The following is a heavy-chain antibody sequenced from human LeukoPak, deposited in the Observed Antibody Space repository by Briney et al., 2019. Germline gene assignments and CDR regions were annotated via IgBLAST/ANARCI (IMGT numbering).Heavy chain of an antibody. CDR1: GFTFGDYA. Sequence: PGGSLRLSCTASGFTFGDYAMSWVRQAPGKGLEGVGFIRSKAYGGTTEYAASVKGRFTMSRDDSKSIANLQMNRLKTEDTAVYYCTRDLVSGDSSGWYYFDYWGQGTLVTVSS. J-gene: IGHJ4*02. V-gene: IGHV3-49*04. CDR2: IRSKAYGGTT. CDR3: TRDLVSGDSSGWYYFDY. D-gene: IGHD6-19*01.